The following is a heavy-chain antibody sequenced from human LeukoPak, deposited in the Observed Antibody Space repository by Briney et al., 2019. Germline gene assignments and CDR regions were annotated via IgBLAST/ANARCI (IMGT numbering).Heavy chain of an antibody. V-gene: IGHV3-21*01. CDR3: ASVGPRDAFDI. J-gene: IGHJ3*02. CDR2: ISSSSSYI. Sequence: GGPLRHSCSASGSPLSSYIMNWLRQPPGKGLEWVSSISSSSSYIYYADSVKGRFTISRDNAKNSLYLQMNSLRAEDTAVYYCASVGPRDAFDIWGQGTMVTVSS. CDR1: GSPLSSYI.